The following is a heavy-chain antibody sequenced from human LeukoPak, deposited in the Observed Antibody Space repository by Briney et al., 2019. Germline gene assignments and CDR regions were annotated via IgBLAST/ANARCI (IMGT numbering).Heavy chain of an antibody. CDR2: INPRGGST. CDR3: AADGGYYYDSSGYYLGYYYYGMDV. CDR1: GYIFTSYS. J-gene: IGHJ6*02. V-gene: IGHV1-46*01. Sequence: ASVKVSCKASGYIFTSYSMHWVRQAPGQGLEWMGLINPRGGSTSYAQKFQGRVTMTRDTSTSTVYMELSSLRSEDTAVYYCAADGGYYYDSSGYYLGYYYYGMDVWGQGTTVTVSS. D-gene: IGHD3-22*01.